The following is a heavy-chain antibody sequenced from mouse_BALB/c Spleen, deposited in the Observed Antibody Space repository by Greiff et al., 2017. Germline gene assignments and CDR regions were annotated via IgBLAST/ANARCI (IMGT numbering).Heavy chain of an antibody. CDR2: IWAGGST. CDR1: GFSLTSYG. Sequence: VKLVESGPGLVAPSQSLSITCTVSGFSLTSYGVHWVRQPPGKGLEWLGVIWAGGSTNYNSALMSRLSISKDNSKSQVFLKMNSLQTDDTAMYYCARDGIDDGYGFAYWGQGTLVTVSA. V-gene: IGHV2-9*02. CDR3: ARDGIDDGYGFAY. D-gene: IGHD2-3*01. J-gene: IGHJ3*01.